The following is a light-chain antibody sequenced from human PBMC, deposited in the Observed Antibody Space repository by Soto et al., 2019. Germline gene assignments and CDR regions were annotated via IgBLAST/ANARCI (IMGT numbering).Light chain of an antibody. V-gene: IGLV1-44*01. Sequence: QSVLTQPPSASGTPGQRVTISCSGSNSNIGSNTVNWYQQLPGTAPKLLIYSNNQRPSGVPDRFSGSKSGTSASLAISGLQSEDEADYYCAAWHGSLNGWVFGGGTKLTVL. CDR3: AAWHGSLNGWV. J-gene: IGLJ3*02. CDR1: NSNIGSNT. CDR2: SNN.